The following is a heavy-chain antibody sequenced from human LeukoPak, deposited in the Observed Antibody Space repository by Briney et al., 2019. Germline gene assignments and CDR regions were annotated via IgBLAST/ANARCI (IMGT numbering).Heavy chain of an antibody. Sequence: GESLKISCKGSGYSFTNYWIGWVRQMPGKGLEWMGIIYPGDSDTRYSPSFQGQVTISADKSSSTAYLQWSSLKASDTAMYYCARHRVGIYSRNHAFDIWGQGTMVTVSS. CDR3: ARHRVGIYSRNHAFDI. J-gene: IGHJ3*02. D-gene: IGHD1-26*01. CDR2: IYPGDSDT. V-gene: IGHV5-51*01. CDR1: GYSFTNYW.